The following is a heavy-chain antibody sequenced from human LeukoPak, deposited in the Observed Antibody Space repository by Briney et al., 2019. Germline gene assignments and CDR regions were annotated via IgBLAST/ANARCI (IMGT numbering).Heavy chain of an antibody. CDR2: INHSGST. CDR3: EREQNDAFDI. Sequence: KPSETLSLTCAVYGGSLSGYYWSWIRQPPGKGLEWIGEINHSGSTNYNPSLKSRVTISVDTSKNQFSLKLSSVTAADTAVYYCEREQNDAFDIWGQGTMVTVSS. J-gene: IGHJ3*02. V-gene: IGHV4-34*01. CDR1: GGSLSGYY. D-gene: IGHD6-13*01.